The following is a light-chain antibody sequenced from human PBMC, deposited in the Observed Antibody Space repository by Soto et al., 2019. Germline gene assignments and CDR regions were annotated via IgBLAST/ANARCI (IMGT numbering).Light chain of an antibody. V-gene: IGKV3-11*01. CDR2: DAS. J-gene: IGKJ2*01. CDR3: QQRFNWPLFT. CDR1: QSVSSY. Sequence: EIVLTQSPATLSLSPGERATLACRASQSVSSYLAWYQQKPGQAPRLLIYDASNRATGIPARFSGGGSETDFPLTISSLEPEDFAVYYCQQRFNWPLFTFGQGTKLEIK.